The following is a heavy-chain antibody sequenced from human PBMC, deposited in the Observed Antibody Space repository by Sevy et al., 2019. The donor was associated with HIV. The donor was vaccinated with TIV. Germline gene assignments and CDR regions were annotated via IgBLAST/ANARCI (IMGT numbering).Heavy chain of an antibody. D-gene: IGHD6-13*01. Sequence: GGSLRLSCAASGFTFDGYAMHWVRQAPGKGLEWVSVISWDGGRTYYADSVKGRFTISRNNSNNSLYLQMNSLRAEDTGLYYCAKVESYSNCGELDDWGQGTLVTVSS. CDR2: ISWDGGRT. V-gene: IGHV3-43D*03. CDR1: GFTFDGYA. CDR3: AKVESYSNCGELDD. J-gene: IGHJ4*02.